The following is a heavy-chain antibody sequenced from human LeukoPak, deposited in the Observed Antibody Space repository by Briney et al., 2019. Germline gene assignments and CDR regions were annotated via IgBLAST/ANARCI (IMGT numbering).Heavy chain of an antibody. J-gene: IGHJ3*02. CDR3: ARDRSYYGDAYDI. Sequence: GFTXXXYWMTWVRQAPGKGLEWVATIRGDGNENFHVDSVKGRFTISRDNANNSLHLQMNSLRVDDTAVYYCARDRSYYGDAYDIWGHGTLVTVSS. D-gene: IGHD1-26*01. V-gene: IGHV3-7*01. CDR2: IRGDGNEN. CDR1: GFTXXXYW.